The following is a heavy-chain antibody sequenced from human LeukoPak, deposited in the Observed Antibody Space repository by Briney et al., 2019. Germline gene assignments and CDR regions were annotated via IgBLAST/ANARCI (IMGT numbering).Heavy chain of an antibody. J-gene: IGHJ4*02. D-gene: IGHD3-3*01. V-gene: IGHV3-33*06. CDR1: GITLSNYG. CDR3: AKDTAVQFLEPAF. CDR2: IWFDGSVK. Sequence: GGSLRLSCRVSGITLSNYGMSWVRQAPGKGLEWVAAIWFDGSVKHYSDAVKGRFTISRDNSLNMLYLQMNSLRVEDTAIYYCAKDTAVQFLEPAFWGQGTLVTVSS.